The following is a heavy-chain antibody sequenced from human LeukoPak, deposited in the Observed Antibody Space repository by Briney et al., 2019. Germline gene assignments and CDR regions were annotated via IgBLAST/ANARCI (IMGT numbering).Heavy chain of an antibody. J-gene: IGHJ5*02. CDR1: GFTFSSYG. CDR3: ARDRDYGWLDP. V-gene: IGHV3-30*19. Sequence: GGSLRLSCAASGFTFSSYGMHWVRQAPGKGLEWVAVISYDGSNKYYAECVKGRFTISRDNSKNTVYLQMNSLRAEDTAVYYCARDRDYGWLDPWGQGTLVTVSS. CDR2: ISYDGSNK. D-gene: IGHD4/OR15-4a*01.